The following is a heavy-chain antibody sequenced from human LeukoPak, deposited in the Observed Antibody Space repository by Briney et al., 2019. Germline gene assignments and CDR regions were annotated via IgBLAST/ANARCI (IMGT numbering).Heavy chain of an antibody. D-gene: IGHD2/OR15-2a*01. CDR2: ISPSSRNI. V-gene: IGHV3-48*02. Sequence: PGGSLRLSCAASGSTFSSYSVNWVRQAPGKGLEWISFISPSSRNIYYADSVKGRFTISRDNAKNSLYLQMNGLRDEDTAMYYCARDSVGSTTYYAYWYFDLWGRGTQVTVSS. J-gene: IGHJ2*01. CDR1: GSTFSSYS. CDR3: ARDSVGSTTYYAYWYFDL.